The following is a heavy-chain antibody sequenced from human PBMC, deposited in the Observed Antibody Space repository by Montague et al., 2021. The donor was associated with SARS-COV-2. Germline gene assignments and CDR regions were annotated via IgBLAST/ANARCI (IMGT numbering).Heavy chain of an antibody. CDR2: IYYSGST. CDR1: GGSISSSSYY. D-gene: IGHD2-2*01. V-gene: IGHV4-39*01. J-gene: IGHJ4*02. Sequence: SETLSLTCTVSGGSISSSSYYWGWICQPPGKGLEWIGSIYYSGSTYYNPSLKSRVTISVYTSKNQFSLKLSSVTAADTAVYYCARFYRVLPAASFDYWGQGTLVTVSS. CDR3: ARFYRVLPAASFDY.